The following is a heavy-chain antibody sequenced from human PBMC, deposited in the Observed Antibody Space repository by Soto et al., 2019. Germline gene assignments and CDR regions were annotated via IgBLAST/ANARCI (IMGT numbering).Heavy chain of an antibody. Sequence: ASVKVSCKASGYTFTSYGISWVRQAPGQGLEWMGWISAYNGNTNYAQKLQGRATMTTDTSTSTAYMELRSLRSDDTAVYYCARDTPFSSSWYFDYWGQGTLVTVSS. J-gene: IGHJ4*02. CDR1: GYTFTSYG. CDR3: ARDTPFSSSWYFDY. V-gene: IGHV1-18*01. D-gene: IGHD6-13*01. CDR2: ISAYNGNT.